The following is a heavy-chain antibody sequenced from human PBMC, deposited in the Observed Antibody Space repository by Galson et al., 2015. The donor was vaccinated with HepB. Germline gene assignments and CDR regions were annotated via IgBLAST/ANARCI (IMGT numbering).Heavy chain of an antibody. CDR1: GFTFSGYS. V-gene: IGHV3-48*02. CDR2: ISATSTTI. Sequence: SLRLSCAASGFTFSGYSMNWVRHAPGKGLEWVSYISATSTTIYYADSVKGRFTISRDNAKNSLYLQMNSLRDEDTAVYNCARDGLQPRWFFDLWGRGTLITVSS. CDR3: ARDGLQPRWFFDL. D-gene: IGHD4-11*01. J-gene: IGHJ2*01.